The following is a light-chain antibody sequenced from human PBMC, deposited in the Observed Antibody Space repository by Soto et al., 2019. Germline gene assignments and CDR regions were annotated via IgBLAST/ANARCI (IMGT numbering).Light chain of an antibody. V-gene: IGLV2-8*01. CDR3: SAYGGSDTGV. Sequence: QSALTQPPSASGSPGQSVTISCTGSSSDVGGYNYVSWYQQHPGKPPKLMIYEVSKRPSGVPDRLSGAKSGNTACLTVSGRQAENEADYYCSAYGGSDTGVFGGGTKLTV. CDR2: EVS. CDR1: SSDVGGYNY. J-gene: IGLJ2*01.